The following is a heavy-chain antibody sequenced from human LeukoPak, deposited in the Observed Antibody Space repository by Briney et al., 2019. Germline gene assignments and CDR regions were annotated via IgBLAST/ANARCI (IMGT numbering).Heavy chain of an antibody. V-gene: IGHV4-34*01. J-gene: IGHJ5*02. Sequence: PSETLSLTCAVYGGSFSGYYWSWIRQPPGKELEWIGEINHSGSTNYNPSLKSRVTISVDTSKNQFSLKLSSVTAADTAVYYCAREGERRFDPWGQGTLVTVSS. CDR2: INHSGST. CDR1: GGSFSGYY. CDR3: AREGERRFDP.